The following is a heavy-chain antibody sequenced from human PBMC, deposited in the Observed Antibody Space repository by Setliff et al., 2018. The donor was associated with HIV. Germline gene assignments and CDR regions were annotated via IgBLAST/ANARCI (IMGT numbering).Heavy chain of an antibody. CDR3: ATFFVSTATTQDY. J-gene: IGHJ4*02. Sequence: SETLSLTCSVSGYSITNGYYWGWFRQSPGKGLEWIATIYQTGSIYYNPSLQNRVTLLLDMSKNQFSLKLNSLTAADTGVYYCATFFVSTATTQDYWGQGTLVTVSS. CDR2: IYQTGSI. V-gene: IGHV4-38-2*02. D-gene: IGHD4-17*01. CDR1: GYSITNGYY.